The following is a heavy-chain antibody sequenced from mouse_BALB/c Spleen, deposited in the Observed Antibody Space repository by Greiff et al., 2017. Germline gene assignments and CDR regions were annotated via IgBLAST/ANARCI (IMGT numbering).Heavy chain of an antibody. J-gene: IGHJ4*01. CDR1: GFNIKDYY. D-gene: IGHD2-10*02. CDR3: NAWGYGNTYYAMDY. Sequence: DVKLQESGAELVRSGASVKLSCTASGFNIKDYYMHWVKQRPEQGLEWIGWIDPENGDTEYAPKFQGKATMTADTSSNTAYLQLSSLTSEDTAVYYCNAWGYGNTYYAMDYWGQGTSVTVSS. CDR2: IDPENGDT. V-gene: IGHV14-4*02.